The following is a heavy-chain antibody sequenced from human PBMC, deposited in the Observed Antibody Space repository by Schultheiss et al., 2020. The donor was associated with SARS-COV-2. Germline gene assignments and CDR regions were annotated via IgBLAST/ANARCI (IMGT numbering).Heavy chain of an antibody. CDR1: GYTLTELS. Sequence: ASVKVSCKVSGYTLTELSMHWVRQAPGKGLEWMGGFDPEDGETIYAQKFQGRVTMTEDTSTDTAYMELSSLRSEDTAVYYCARGGDSGYDYYYYGMDVWGQGTTVTVAS. CDR2: FDPEDGET. J-gene: IGHJ6*02. CDR3: ARGGDSGYDYYYYGMDV. V-gene: IGHV1-24*01. D-gene: IGHD5-12*01.